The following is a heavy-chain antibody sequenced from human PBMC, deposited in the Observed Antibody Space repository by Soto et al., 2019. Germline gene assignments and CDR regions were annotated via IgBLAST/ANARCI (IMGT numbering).Heavy chain of an antibody. CDR1: GGSFSGYY. Sequence: QVQLQQWGAGLLKPSETLSLTCAVYGGSFSGYYWSWIRQPPGKGLEWIGEINHSGSTNYNPSLKSRVTIFLDTSKNQFFLKLRSVTAADTALYYCAREYVDWLQPGGGWFEPWGQGTLVSVSS. V-gene: IGHV4-34*01. D-gene: IGHD3-9*01. CDR2: INHSGST. J-gene: IGHJ5*02. CDR3: AREYVDWLQPGGGWFEP.